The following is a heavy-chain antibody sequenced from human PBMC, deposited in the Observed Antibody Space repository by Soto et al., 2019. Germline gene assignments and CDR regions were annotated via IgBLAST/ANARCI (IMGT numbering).Heavy chain of an antibody. Sequence: PGGSLRLSCAASGFTFSSYSMNWVRQAPGKGLEWVSYISSSSRTIYYADSVKGRFTISRNKANNSLYLQMNSLRAEDTAVYYCARTFDYDTSGYFYFDYWGQGTLVTVSS. CDR3: ARTFDYDTSGYFYFDY. J-gene: IGHJ4*02. CDR2: ISSSSRTI. CDR1: GFTFSSYS. D-gene: IGHD3-22*01. V-gene: IGHV3-48*01.